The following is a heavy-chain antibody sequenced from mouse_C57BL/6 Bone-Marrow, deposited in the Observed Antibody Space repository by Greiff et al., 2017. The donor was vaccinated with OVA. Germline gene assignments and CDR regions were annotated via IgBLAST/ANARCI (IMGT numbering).Heavy chain of an antibody. CDR1: GFTFSSYA. D-gene: IGHD1-1*01. V-gene: IGHV5-4*03. CDR2: ISDGGSYT. CDR3: ASITTVVRTSLFDY. Sequence: EVKVVESGGGLVKPGGSLKLSCAASGFTFSSYAMSWVRQTPEKRLEWVATISDGGSYTYYPDNVKGRFTISRDNAKNNLYLQMSHLKSEDTAMYYCASITTVVRTSLFDYWGQGTTLTVSS. J-gene: IGHJ2*01.